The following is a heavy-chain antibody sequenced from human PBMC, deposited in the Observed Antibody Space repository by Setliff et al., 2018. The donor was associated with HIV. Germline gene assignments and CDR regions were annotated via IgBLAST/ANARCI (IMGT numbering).Heavy chain of an antibody. V-gene: IGHV4-34*01. CDR3: ARTLWFEESASYDAFDI. CDR1: GGSFSDYF. Sequence: SETLSLTCAVYGGSFSDYFWTWIRQPPGKGLGWIGKIRPSGGTNYNPSLKSRVTISVDSSKNQFSLKLSSVTAADTAVYFCARTLWFEESASYDAFDIWGQGTMGTVS. D-gene: IGHD3-10*01. J-gene: IGHJ3*02. CDR2: IRPSGGT.